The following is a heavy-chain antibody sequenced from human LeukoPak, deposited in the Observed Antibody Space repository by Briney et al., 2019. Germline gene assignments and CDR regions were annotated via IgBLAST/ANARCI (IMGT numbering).Heavy chain of an antibody. CDR3: AKGENGFFDY. CDR2: IYGSGGIT. V-gene: IGHV3-23*01. CDR1: GFTFSSYA. J-gene: IGHJ4*02. D-gene: IGHD1-1*01. Sequence: GGSLRLSCAASGFTFSSYAMSLVGLAPRTGLDWVSAIYGSGGITCCADSVEGPFTISRDKSKNTLYVQMTSLRAEATAVYYCAKGENGFFDYWGQGTLVTVSS.